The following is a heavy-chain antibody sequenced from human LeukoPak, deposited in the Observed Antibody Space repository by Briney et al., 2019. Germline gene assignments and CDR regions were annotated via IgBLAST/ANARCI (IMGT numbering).Heavy chain of an antibody. CDR3: ARYSGYDDGYDY. J-gene: IGHJ4*02. CDR1: GGSISSGDDY. CDR2: IYYSGST. D-gene: IGHD5-12*01. Sequence: KSSETLSLTCTVSGGSISSGDDYWSWIRQSPGKGLEWIGYIYYSGSTYYNPSLKSRVTISVDTSKNQFSLELSSVTAADTAVYYCARYSGYDDGYDYWGQGTLVTVSS. V-gene: IGHV4-30-4*01.